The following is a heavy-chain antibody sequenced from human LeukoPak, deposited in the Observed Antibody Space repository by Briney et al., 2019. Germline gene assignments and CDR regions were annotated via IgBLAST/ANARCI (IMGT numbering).Heavy chain of an antibody. CDR1: GFIFSSFG. D-gene: IGHD2-15*01. V-gene: IGHV3-48*04. CDR3: ARDLAGSRDK. J-gene: IGHJ4*02. Sequence: GGSLRLSCAASGFIFSSFGMNWVRQAPGKGLEWVSYISSTSSTIYYADSVKGRFTISRDNAKNSLYLQMNSLRAEDTAVYYCARDLAGSRDKWGQGTLVTVSS. CDR2: ISSTSSTI.